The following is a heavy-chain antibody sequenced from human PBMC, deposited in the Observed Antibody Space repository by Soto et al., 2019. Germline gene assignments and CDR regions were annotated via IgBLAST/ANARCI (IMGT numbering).Heavy chain of an antibody. Sequence: EVQLVESEGGLVQRGGSLRLSCAASGFTFNYYWMHWVRQAPGQGLVWVSHIHSDGSSTTYADSVKGRFTISRDNAKNTLDRNIISLRAEDEAVYDCARGDNDGFDLWGQGTTVTVSS. J-gene: IGHJ3*01. CDR3: ARGDNDGFDL. CDR1: GFTFNYYW. V-gene: IGHV3-74*01. D-gene: IGHD2-21*02. CDR2: IHSDGSST.